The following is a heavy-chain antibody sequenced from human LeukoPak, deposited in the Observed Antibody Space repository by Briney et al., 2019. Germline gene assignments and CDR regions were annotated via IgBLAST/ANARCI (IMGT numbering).Heavy chain of an antibody. CDR1: GGSISSDY. CDR3: ARELDGDYDDFDY. CDR2: IYKSGST. V-gene: IGHV4-59*01. D-gene: IGHD4-17*01. Sequence: SETLSLTCTVSGGSISSDYWSWIRQPPGKGLEWIGYIYKSGSTNYNPSLKSRVIISIDTSKNQFSLKLSSVTAADTAVYYCARELDGDYDDFDYWGQGTLVTVSS. J-gene: IGHJ4*02.